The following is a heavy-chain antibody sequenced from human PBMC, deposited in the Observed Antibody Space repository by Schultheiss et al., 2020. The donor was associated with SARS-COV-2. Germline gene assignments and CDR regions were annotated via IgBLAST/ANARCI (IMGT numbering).Heavy chain of an antibody. J-gene: IGHJ6*02. CDR3: TTDSTMVARDYYYYGMDV. CDR1: GGIFSNYA. V-gene: IGHV1-69*06. Sequence: SVKVSCKASGGIFSNYAISWVRQAPGQGLEWMGGIIPIFGTANYAQKFQGRVTITADKSTSTAYMELSSLRSEDTAVYYCTTDSTMVARDYYYYGMDVWGQGTTVTVSS. CDR2: IIPIFGTA. D-gene: IGHD2-2*01.